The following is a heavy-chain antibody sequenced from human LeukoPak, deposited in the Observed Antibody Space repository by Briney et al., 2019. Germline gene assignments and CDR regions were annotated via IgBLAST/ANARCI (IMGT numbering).Heavy chain of an antibody. Sequence: PSQTLSLTCTASGGSINSDVYYWSWVRQHPEKGLEYIGHIYYSGSTYYNPSLKSRLTISVDTSKNQFSLKLSSVTAADTAVYYCARTGSSSWTNFYYYMDVWGKGTTVTVSS. CDR3: ARTGSSSWTNFYYYMDV. D-gene: IGHD6-13*01. V-gene: IGHV4-31*03. J-gene: IGHJ6*03. CDR1: GGSINSDVYY. CDR2: IYYSGST.